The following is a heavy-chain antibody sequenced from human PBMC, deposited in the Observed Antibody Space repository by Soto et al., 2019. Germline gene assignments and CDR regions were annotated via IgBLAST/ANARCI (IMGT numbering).Heavy chain of an antibody. V-gene: IGHV3-11*06. D-gene: IGHD2-2*03. CDR3: AREAAQPGYCSSTSCYNDYGMDV. CDR2: ISGSSGYT. J-gene: IGHJ6*02. CDR1: GFSFSDYY. Sequence: GGSLRLSCVASGFSFSDYYMSWFRQAPGKGLEWVSYISGSSGYTNYADSVKGRFTISRDNAKNTLYLQMNSLRAEDTAVYYCAREAAQPGYCSSTSCYNDYGMDVWGQGTTVTVSS.